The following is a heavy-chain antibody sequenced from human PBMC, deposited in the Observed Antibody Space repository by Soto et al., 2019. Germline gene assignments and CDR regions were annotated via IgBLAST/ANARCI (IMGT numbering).Heavy chain of an antibody. Sequence: GASVKVSCKVSGYTLTELSMHWVLQAPGKGLEWMGGFDPEDGETIYAQKFQGRVTMTEDTSTDTAYMELSSLRSEDTAVYYCAAADLRYFDNSYYFDYWGQRTLVTVSS. D-gene: IGHD3-9*01. CDR1: GYTLTELS. CDR3: AAADLRYFDNSYYFDY. V-gene: IGHV1-24*01. J-gene: IGHJ4*02. CDR2: FDPEDGET.